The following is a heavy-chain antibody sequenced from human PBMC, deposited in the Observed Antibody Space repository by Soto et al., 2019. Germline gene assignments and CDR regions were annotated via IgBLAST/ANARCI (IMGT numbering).Heavy chain of an antibody. CDR3: ASLGYSTSWYYYYYGMDV. D-gene: IGHD6-13*01. Sequence: SETRSLTCTVSGGSISSSSYGWGWIRQPPGKGREWIGSIYDSGSTYYKPCLRSRGTISVDTSKNQFSLRLSSVPAADTAVYYCASLGYSTSWYYYYYGMDVWGQGTTVTVSS. CDR1: GGSISSSSYG. CDR2: IYDSGST. V-gene: IGHV4-39*01. J-gene: IGHJ6*02.